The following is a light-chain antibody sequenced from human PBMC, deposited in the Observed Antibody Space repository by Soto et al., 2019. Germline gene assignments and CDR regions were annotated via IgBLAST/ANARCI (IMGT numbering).Light chain of an antibody. V-gene: IGKV3-20*01. CDR3: QQYGTSLT. J-gene: IGKJ4*01. CDR1: QSIKNNF. CDR2: AAS. Sequence: IVLTQSPGALSLSPGEGATLSCRASQSIKNNFLAWYHQRPGQAPRLLIYAASIRATGISDRFSGTASGTDFTLTILRLEPDDFGVYSCQQYGTSLTFAGGTRVE.